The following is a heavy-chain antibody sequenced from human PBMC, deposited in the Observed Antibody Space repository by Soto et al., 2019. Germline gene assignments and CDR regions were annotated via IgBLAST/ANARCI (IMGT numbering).Heavy chain of an antibody. CDR3: ARESVPSYDSSGYYVGDAFDI. V-gene: IGHV1-69*13. J-gene: IGHJ3*02. D-gene: IGHD3-22*01. Sequence: SVKVSCKASGGTFSSYAISWVRQAPGQGLEWMGGIIPIFGTANYAQKFQGRVTITADESTSTAYMELSSLRSEDTAVYYCARESVPSYDSSGYYVGDAFDIWGQGTRVTVS. CDR2: IIPIFGTA. CDR1: GGTFSSYA.